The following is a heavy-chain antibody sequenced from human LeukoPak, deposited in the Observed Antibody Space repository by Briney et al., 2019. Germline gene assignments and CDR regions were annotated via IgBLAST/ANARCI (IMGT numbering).Heavy chain of an antibody. V-gene: IGHV3-7*01. D-gene: IGHD2-15*01. J-gene: IGHJ4*02. CDR1: GFTFSSYW. Sequence: PGGSLRLSCAASGFTFSSYWMSWVRQAPGKGLDWVANIKQDGSEKYYVDSVKGRFTISRDNAKNSLYLQMNSLRAEDTAVYYCGKGAAAADYWGQGTLVTVSS. CDR3: GKGAAAADY. CDR2: IKQDGSEK.